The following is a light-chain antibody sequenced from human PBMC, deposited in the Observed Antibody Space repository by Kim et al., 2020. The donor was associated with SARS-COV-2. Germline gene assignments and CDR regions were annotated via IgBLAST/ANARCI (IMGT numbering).Light chain of an antibody. CDR2: ATS. CDR3: QQYSTSPWT. CDR1: QSIRSAY. J-gene: IGKJ1*01. Sequence: PPGERATLSCGTSQSIRSAYLAWYQQKPGLAPRLLIYATSSRATGVPDRFNGSGSGTDFTLAITRLEPEDFAVYYCQQYSTSPWTFVPGTKVDIK. V-gene: IGKV3D-20*01.